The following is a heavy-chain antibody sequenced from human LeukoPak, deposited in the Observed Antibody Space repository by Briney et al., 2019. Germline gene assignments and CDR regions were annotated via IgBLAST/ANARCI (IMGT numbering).Heavy chain of an antibody. CDR3: ASHKQQLVVFDY. CDR2: IWYDGSNK. D-gene: IGHD6-13*01. Sequence: GGSLRLSCAASGFTFSSYGMHWVRQAPGKGLEWVAVIWYDGSNKYYVDSVKGRFTISRDNAKNSLYLQMNSLRAEDTAVYYCASHKQQLVVFDYWGQGTLVTVSS. CDR1: GFTFSSYG. V-gene: IGHV3-33*03. J-gene: IGHJ4*02.